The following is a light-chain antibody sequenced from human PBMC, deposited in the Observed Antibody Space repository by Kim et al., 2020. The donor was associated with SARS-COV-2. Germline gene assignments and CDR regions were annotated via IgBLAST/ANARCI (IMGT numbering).Light chain of an antibody. CDR1: SSDVGGYNY. CDR3: NSYTSSSTRV. Sequence: QSALTQPASVSGSPGQSITISCTGTSSDVGGYNYVSWYQQHPGKAPKLMIYDVSNRPSGVSTRFSGSKSGNTASLTISGLQAEDEADYYCNSYTSSSTRVFSGGTKLTVL. J-gene: IGLJ3*02. CDR2: DVS. V-gene: IGLV2-14*03.